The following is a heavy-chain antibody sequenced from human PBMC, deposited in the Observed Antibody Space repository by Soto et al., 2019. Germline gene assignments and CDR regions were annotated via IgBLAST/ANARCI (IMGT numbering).Heavy chain of an antibody. CDR2: IVPLFRTP. CDR3: ARGGYSSTWSNLLDRSGLDV. J-gene: IGHJ6*02. D-gene: IGHD6-13*01. Sequence: QVQLVQSGAEAKKPGSSVKVSCKTSGVTFSSYAISWVRQAPGQGLEWMGGIVPLFRTPNYAEKFQGRVTISADKSTYTVYMEMTALRSGATAVYYCARGGYSSTWSNLLDRSGLDVWGQGTTVTVSS. V-gene: IGHV1-69*06. CDR1: GVTFSSYA.